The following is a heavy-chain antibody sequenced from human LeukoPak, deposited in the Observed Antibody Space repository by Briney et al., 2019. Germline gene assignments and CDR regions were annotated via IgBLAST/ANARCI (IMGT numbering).Heavy chain of an antibody. CDR2: IYPGDSDT. V-gene: IGHV5-51*01. D-gene: IGHD3-22*01. CDR3: ARLRPPSNYYDSSGYYTDAFDI. J-gene: IGHJ3*02. Sequence: GESLKISCKGSGYSFTSYWIGWVRQMPGKGLEWMGTIYPGDSDTRYSPSFQGQVTISADKSISTAYLQWSSLKASDTAMYYCARLRPPSNYYDSSGYYTDAFDIWGQGTMVTVSS. CDR1: GYSFTSYW.